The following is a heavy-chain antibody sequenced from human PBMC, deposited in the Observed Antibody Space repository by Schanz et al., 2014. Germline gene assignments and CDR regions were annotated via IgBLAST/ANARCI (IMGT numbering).Heavy chain of an antibody. D-gene: IGHD1-26*01. Sequence: EVQLVESGGGLVQPGGSLRLSCAASGFTFSVYWMHWVRQPPGEGLVSVSRISGDGTTTSYADSVKGRFTISRDNSKNTLYLQMNSLRPEDTAVYYCAKEGSIYWDRSVDYWGQGIQVTVSP. CDR3: AKEGSIYWDRSVDY. V-gene: IGHV3-74*01. J-gene: IGHJ4*02. CDR2: ISGDGTTT. CDR1: GFTFSVYW.